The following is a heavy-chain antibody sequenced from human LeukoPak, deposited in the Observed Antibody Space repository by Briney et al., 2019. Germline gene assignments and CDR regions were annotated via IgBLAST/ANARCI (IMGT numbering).Heavy chain of an antibody. Sequence: PGGSLRLSCVGSGFTFSTYAMSWVRQAPGKGLEWVALISHDGNSIYYADSVKGRFTISRDNSKNTLYLQMDSLRAEDTAVYYCAGGALYYDFWSGYYYWGQGTLVPVSS. CDR2: ISHDGNSI. J-gene: IGHJ4*01. D-gene: IGHD3-3*01. V-gene: IGHV3-30-3*01. CDR1: GFTFSTYA. CDR3: AGGALYYDFWSGYYY.